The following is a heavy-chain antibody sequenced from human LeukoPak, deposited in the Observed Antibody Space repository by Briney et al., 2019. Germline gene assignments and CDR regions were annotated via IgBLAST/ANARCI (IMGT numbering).Heavy chain of an antibody. CDR2: INAANSNT. CDR3: ARAHQPLWFGDLRVYAMDV. D-gene: IGHD3-10*01. CDR1: GYTFTNYA. Sequence: ASVKVSCKASGYTFTNYAIHWVRQAPGQRLEWMGWINAANSNTKYSEQFQGRVTITRDTSASTAYMEMSSQKSEDTAVYYCARAHQPLWFGDLRVYAMDVWGKGTTVTVSS. J-gene: IGHJ6*04. V-gene: IGHV1-3*01.